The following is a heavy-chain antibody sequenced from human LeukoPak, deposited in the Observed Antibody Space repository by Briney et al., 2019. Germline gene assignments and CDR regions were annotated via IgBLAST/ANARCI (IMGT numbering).Heavy chain of an antibody. Sequence: PGGSLRLSCAASGFTFTDYYMSWIRQAPGKGLEWLSYISSSGSTIYYADSVKGRFTISRDNAKNSLYLQMNSLRAEDSAVYYCARVGIAAAGTSFYFDYWGQGTLVTVSS. J-gene: IGHJ4*02. CDR2: ISSSGSTI. V-gene: IGHV3-11*04. CDR3: ARVGIAAAGTSFYFDY. CDR1: GFTFTDYY. D-gene: IGHD6-13*01.